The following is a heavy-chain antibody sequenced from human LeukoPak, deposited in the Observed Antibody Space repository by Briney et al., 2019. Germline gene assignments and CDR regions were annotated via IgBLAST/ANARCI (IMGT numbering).Heavy chain of an antibody. CDR2: ISGSGGST. CDR3: ARAQWGSNYYYYYMDV. CDR1: GFTFSSYA. J-gene: IGHJ6*03. Sequence: GGSLRLSCAASGFTFSSYAMSWVRQAPGKGLEWVSAISGSGGSTYYADSVKGRFTISRDNSKNTLYLQMNSLRAEDTAVYYCARAQWGSNYYYYYMDVWGKGTTVTVSS. V-gene: IGHV3-23*01. D-gene: IGHD1-26*01.